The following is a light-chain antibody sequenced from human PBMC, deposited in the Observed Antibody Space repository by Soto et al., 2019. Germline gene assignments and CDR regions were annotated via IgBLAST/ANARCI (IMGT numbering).Light chain of an antibody. CDR1: QGIGRF. Sequence: IQLTQSPSSLSASVGDSVNITCRASQGIGRFLAWYQQRPGKAPKLLIYVASTLQSGVPSRFSGSGSGTDFTLTISSLQPDDFATYYCQHLNSSPLLIFGQGTRLEIK. V-gene: IGKV1-9*01. CDR2: VAS. J-gene: IGKJ5*01. CDR3: QHLNSSPLLI.